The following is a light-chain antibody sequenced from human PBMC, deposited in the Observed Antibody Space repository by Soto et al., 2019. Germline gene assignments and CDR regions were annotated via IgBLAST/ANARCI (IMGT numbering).Light chain of an antibody. CDR1: QSVSSSS. CDR2: GAS. V-gene: IGKV3-20*01. CDR3: QQYGSSPYT. J-gene: IGKJ2*01. Sequence: EIVLTQSPGTLSLSPGERATLSCRASQSVSSSSLAWYQQKPGPAPRLLLYGASSRATVIPDRFSGSGSGTDFTLTISRLEPEDFAVYYCQQYGSSPYTFGQGTKLEIK.